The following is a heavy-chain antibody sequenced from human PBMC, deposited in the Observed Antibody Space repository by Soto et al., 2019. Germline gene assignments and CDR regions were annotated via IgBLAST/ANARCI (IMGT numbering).Heavy chain of an antibody. J-gene: IGHJ4*02. Sequence: QVQLVQSGAEVKKPGASVKVSCKASGYTFTNYGITWVRQAPGQGLEWMGWISAYNGNTNYAQRLQGRGTMTTDTSTTTAYMELRSLRSDDTAVYYCARAPVDTPMGDFDYWGQGTLVTVSS. V-gene: IGHV1-18*01. CDR1: GYTFTNYG. D-gene: IGHD5-18*01. CDR3: ARAPVDTPMGDFDY. CDR2: ISAYNGNT.